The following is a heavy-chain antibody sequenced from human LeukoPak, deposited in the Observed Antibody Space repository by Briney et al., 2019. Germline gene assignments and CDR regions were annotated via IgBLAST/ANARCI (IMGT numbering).Heavy chain of an antibody. CDR1: GFASNLYG. CDR2: ISGSAVGT. V-gene: IGHV3-23*01. Sequence: GGSLRLSCAASGFASNLYGMAWVRQAPGKGLEWVSGISGSAVGTCYADSVKGRFTISRDNPKNVLFLQMNNLRVEDTAVYFCAKLGTYWYFDVWGRGTLVTVSS. D-gene: IGHD3-16*01. J-gene: IGHJ2*01. CDR3: AKLGTYWYFDV.